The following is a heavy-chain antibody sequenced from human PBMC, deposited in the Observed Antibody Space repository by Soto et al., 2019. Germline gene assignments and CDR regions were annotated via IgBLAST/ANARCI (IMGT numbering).Heavy chain of an antibody. D-gene: IGHD3-16*02. CDR1: GYTFTGYY. Sequence: ASVKVSCKASGYTFTGYYMHWVRQAPGQGLEWMGWINPNSGGTNYAQKFQGWVTMTRDTSISTAYMELSRLRSDDTAVYYCARGNMITFGGVIVSGDYWGQGTLVTVSS. V-gene: IGHV1-2*04. J-gene: IGHJ4*02. CDR2: INPNSGGT. CDR3: ARGNMITFGGVIVSGDY.